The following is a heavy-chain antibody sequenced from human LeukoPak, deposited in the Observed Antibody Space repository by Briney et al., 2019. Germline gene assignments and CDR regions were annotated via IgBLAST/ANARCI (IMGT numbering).Heavy chain of an antibody. CDR1: GGSISSGGYY. Sequence: SETLSLTCTVSGGSISSGGYYWSWIRQHPGKGLEWIGYIYYSGSTYYNPSLKSRVTISVDTSKNQFSLKLSSVTAADTAVYYCARENLENYSSSWYGWFDPRGQGTLVTVSS. CDR3: ARENLENYSSSWYGWFDP. J-gene: IGHJ5*02. CDR2: IYYSGST. D-gene: IGHD6-13*01. V-gene: IGHV4-31*03.